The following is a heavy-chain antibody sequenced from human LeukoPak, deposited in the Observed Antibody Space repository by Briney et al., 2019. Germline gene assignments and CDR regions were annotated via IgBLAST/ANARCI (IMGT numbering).Heavy chain of an antibody. CDR3: ARRAIDYSTNWFDP. CDR2: IYYSGST. Sequence: SETLSLTCTVSGGSISSSSYYWGWIRQPPGTGLEWIGSIYYSGSTYYNPSLKSRVTISVDTSKNQFSLKLSSVTAADTAVYYCARRAIDYSTNWFDPWGQGTLVTVSS. J-gene: IGHJ5*02. D-gene: IGHD4-11*01. V-gene: IGHV4-39*01. CDR1: GGSISSSSYY.